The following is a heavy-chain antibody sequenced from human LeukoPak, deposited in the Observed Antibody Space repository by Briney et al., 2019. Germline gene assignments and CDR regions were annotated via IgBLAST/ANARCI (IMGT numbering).Heavy chain of an antibody. CDR2: ISSSSSYI. CDR1: GFTFSSYS. V-gene: IGHV3-21*01. CDR3: ARGRGVTSRDALDI. J-gene: IGHJ3*02. D-gene: IGHD2-21*02. Sequence: GGSLRLSCAASGFTFSSYSMDWVRQAPGKGLEWVSSISSSSSYIYYADSVKGRFTISRDNAKNSLYLQMNSLRAEDTAVYYCARGRGVTSRDALDIWGQGTMVTVSS.